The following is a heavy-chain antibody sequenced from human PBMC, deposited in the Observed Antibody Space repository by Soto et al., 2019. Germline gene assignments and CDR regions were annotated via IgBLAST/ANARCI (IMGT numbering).Heavy chain of an antibody. V-gene: IGHV3-11*06. CDR1: GFTFGDSY. J-gene: IGHJ5*02. Sequence: GGSLRLSCAGSGFTFGDSYTSWIRQAPGKGLEWLSYISPGSRYPAYADSVKGRFTISRDNAKRSLYLQMMSLTAEDTAIYYCVRGGGGGLFDPWGQGTMVTVSS. CDR3: VRGGGGGLFDP. D-gene: IGHD2-15*01. CDR2: ISPGSRYP.